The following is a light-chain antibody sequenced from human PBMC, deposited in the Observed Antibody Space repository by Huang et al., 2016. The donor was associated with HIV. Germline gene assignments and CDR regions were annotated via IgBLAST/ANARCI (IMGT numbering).Light chain of an antibody. Sequence: DIVMTQSPLSLPVTPGEPASISCRSSQSLLHSNGYNSFDWYLQKQGQSQQLLIYLGSNRASGVPDRFSGSGSGTDFTLKISRVEAEDVGVYYCMQALQTPYTFGQGTKLEIK. CDR2: LGS. V-gene: IGKV2-28*01. CDR1: QSLLHSNGYNS. J-gene: IGKJ2*01. CDR3: MQALQTPYT.